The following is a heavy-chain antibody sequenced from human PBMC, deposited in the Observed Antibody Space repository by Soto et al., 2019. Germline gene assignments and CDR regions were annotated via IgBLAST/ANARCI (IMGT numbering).Heavy chain of an antibody. V-gene: IGHV3-23*01. CDR3: ATPLAVY. J-gene: IGHJ4*02. Sequence: EVQLLESGGSLVPPGGSLRLSCAAPGFTFSSYAMSWVRQAPGKGLEWVSGISGSGGDIYYADAVKGRFTISRDNSKDMMYLQMNSLRAEDTALYYCATPLAVYWGQGTLVTVSS. CDR1: GFTFSSYA. CDR2: ISGSGGDI.